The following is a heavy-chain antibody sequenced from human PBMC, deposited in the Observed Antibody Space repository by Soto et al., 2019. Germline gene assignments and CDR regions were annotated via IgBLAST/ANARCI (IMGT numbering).Heavy chain of an antibody. CDR1: GGSISSYY. CDR3: ARDSYSGSYYYYGMDV. Sequence: QVQLQESGPGLVKPSETLSLTCTVSGGSISSYYWSWIRQPPGKGLEWIGYIYYSGSTNYNPSLKSRVTISXXTXKXXFSLKLSSVTAADTAVYYCARDSYSGSYYYYGMDVWGQGTTVTVSS. CDR2: IYYSGST. J-gene: IGHJ6*02. V-gene: IGHV4-59*01. D-gene: IGHD1-26*01.